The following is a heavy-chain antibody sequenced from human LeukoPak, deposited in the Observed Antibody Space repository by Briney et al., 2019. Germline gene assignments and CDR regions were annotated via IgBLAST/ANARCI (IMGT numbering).Heavy chain of an antibody. D-gene: IGHD6-13*01. V-gene: IGHV3-64*04. CDR1: GFTFSSYA. Sequence: GGSLRLSCSASGFTFSSYAMHWVRQAPGKGLEYVSAISSNGGSTYYADSVKGRFTISRDNSKNTLYLQMNSLRAEDTAVYYCAKDPGYSSSWDDYWGQGTLVTVSS. J-gene: IGHJ4*02. CDR2: ISSNGGST. CDR3: AKDPGYSSSWDDY.